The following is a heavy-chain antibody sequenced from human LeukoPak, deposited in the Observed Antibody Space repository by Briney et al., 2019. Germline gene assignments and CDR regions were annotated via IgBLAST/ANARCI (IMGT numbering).Heavy chain of an antibody. CDR2: INPNSGGT. CDR1: GYTFTGYY. Sequence: ASVKVSCKASGYTFTGYYMHWVRQAPGQGLEWMGWINPNSGGTNYAQKFQGRVTMSTDTSTSTAYMELRSLRSDATAVYYCARDIRHHFEYWGQGTLVTVS. D-gene: IGHD3-3*02. CDR3: ARDIRHHFEY. V-gene: IGHV1-2*02. J-gene: IGHJ4*02.